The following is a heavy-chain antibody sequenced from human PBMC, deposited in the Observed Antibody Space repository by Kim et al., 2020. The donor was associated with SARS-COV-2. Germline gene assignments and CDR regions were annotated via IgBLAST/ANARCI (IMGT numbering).Heavy chain of an antibody. J-gene: IGHJ4*02. Sequence: PSGSANYQPSLKSRVTISADTSNNQFSLKMNSVTAADTAIYYCARYDFWSRGTLVTVSS. D-gene: IGHD3-3*01. CDR2: PSGSA. V-gene: IGHV4-34*01. CDR3: ARYDF.